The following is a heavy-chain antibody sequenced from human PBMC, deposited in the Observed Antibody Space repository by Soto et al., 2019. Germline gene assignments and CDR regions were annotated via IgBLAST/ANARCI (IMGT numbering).Heavy chain of an antibody. Sequence: EVQLLESGGGLVQPGGSLRLSCAASGITFSSYAMSWVRQAPGKGLEWVSAISGSGASTYYADSVKGRFTISRDTSNNKLYRQMTSLRAEDKAEYYCAKGWFDPWGQGTLVTVSS. V-gene: IGHV3-23*01. CDR3: AKGWFDP. CDR1: GITFSSYA. CDR2: ISGSGAST. J-gene: IGHJ5*02.